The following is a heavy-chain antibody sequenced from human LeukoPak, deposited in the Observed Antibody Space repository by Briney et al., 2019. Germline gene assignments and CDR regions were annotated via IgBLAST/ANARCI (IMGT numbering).Heavy chain of an antibody. Sequence: GGSLRLSCAASGFTFSSYEMNWVRQAPGKGLEWVSYISSSGSTIYYADSVKGRFTISRDNAKISLYLQMNSLRAEDTAVYYCARYCGGDCPHAGNAFDIWGQGTMVTVSS. CDR3: ARYCGGDCPHAGNAFDI. V-gene: IGHV3-48*03. J-gene: IGHJ3*02. CDR1: GFTFSSYE. CDR2: ISSSGSTI. D-gene: IGHD2-21*02.